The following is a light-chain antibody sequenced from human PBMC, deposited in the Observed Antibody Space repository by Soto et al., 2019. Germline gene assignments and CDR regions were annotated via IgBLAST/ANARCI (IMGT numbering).Light chain of an antibody. CDR2: RAS. J-gene: IGKJ3*01. CDR3: QQYYTTPFT. CDR1: QSVLYKSNN. Sequence: DIVMSQSPDSLAVSLGERATINCRSSQSVLYKSNNLAWYQQKAGQPPKLLIYRASTRESGVPDRFSGSGSGTDFTLTISSLQAEDVAVYYCQQYYTTPFTFGPGTKVDIK. V-gene: IGKV4-1*01.